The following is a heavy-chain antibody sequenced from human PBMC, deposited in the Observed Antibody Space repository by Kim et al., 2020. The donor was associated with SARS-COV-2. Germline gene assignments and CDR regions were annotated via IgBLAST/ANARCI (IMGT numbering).Heavy chain of an antibody. V-gene: IGHV3-49*02. D-gene: IGHD3-3*01. Sequence: AQSVKGRFTISRDDSKSIAYLQMNSLKTEDTAVYYCTRVEMAPSDAFDIWGQGTMVTVSS. CDR3: TRVEMAPSDAFDI. J-gene: IGHJ3*02.